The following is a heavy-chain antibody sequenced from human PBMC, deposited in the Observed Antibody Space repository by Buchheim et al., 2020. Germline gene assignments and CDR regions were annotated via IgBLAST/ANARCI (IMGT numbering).Heavy chain of an antibody. CDR3: ARDIPLAGMVYAINGMDV. CDR2: IYYSGST. J-gene: IGHJ6*02. D-gene: IGHD2-8*01. Sequence: QVQLQESGPGLVKPSQTLSLTCTVSGGSISSGDYYWSWIRQPPGKGLEWIGYIYYSGSTYYNPSLKSRVTISVDTSKNQFSLKLSSVTAADTAVYSCARDIPLAGMVYAINGMDVWGQGTT. CDR1: GGSISSGDYY. V-gene: IGHV4-30-4*01.